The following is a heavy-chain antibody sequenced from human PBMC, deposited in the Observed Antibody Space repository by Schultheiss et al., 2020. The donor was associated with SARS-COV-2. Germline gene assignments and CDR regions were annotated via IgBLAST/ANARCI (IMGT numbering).Heavy chain of an antibody. J-gene: IGHJ4*02. V-gene: IGHV4-61*02. CDR2: IYTSGST. CDR1: GGSISSGSYY. D-gene: IGHD5-12*01. CDR3: ARGDHSGYYRGIDY. Sequence: LSLTCTVSGGSISSGSYYWSWIRQPAGKGLEWIGRIYTSGSTNYNPSLKSRVTISVDTSKNQFSLKLSSVTAADTAVYYCARGDHSGYYRGIDYWGQGTLVTVSS.